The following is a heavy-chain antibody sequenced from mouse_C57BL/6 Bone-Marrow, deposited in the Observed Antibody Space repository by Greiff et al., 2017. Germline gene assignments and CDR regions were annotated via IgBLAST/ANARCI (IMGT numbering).Heavy chain of an antibody. CDR2: IDPSDSYT. J-gene: IGHJ3*01. CDR1: GYTFTSYW. V-gene: IGHV1-50*01. CDR3: AREDGYYSAWFAY. Sequence: QVHVKQPGAELVKPGASVKLSCKASGYTFTSYWMQWVKQRPGQGLEWIGEIDPSDSYTNYNQTFKGKATLTVDTSSSTAYMQLSSLTSEDSAVDYCAREDGYYSAWFAYWGQGTLVTVSA. D-gene: IGHD2-3*01.